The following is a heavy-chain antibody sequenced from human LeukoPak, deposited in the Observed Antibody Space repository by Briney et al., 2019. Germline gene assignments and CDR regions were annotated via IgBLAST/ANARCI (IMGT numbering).Heavy chain of an antibody. CDR2: MSYDGFNK. D-gene: IGHD5-18*01. J-gene: IGHJ4*02. CDR1: GFTFSSYA. CDR3: AKTKGYSYGYYFDF. V-gene: IGHV3-30*18. Sequence: GGSLRLSCAASGFTFSSYAMHWVRQSLGKGLEWVAVMSYDGFNKYYADSVKGRFTISRDNSKNTLYLQMNSLRAEDTAVYYCAKTKGYSYGYYFDFWGQGTLVTVSS.